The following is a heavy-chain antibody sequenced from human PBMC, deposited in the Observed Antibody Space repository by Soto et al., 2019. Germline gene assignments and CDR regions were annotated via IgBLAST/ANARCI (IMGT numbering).Heavy chain of an antibody. V-gene: IGHV1-69*12. D-gene: IGHD3-22*01. CDR2: IIPIFGTA. J-gene: IGHJ6*02. Sequence: QVQLVQSGAEVKKPGSSVKVSCKASGGTFSSYAISWVRQAPGQGLEWMGGIIPIFGTANYAQKFQGRVTITGDESTSTADMELSSLRSEDTAVYYCAGVYYYDSSGYWYYYYGMDVWGQGTPVTVSS. CDR3: AGVYYYDSSGYWYYYYGMDV. CDR1: GGTFSSYA.